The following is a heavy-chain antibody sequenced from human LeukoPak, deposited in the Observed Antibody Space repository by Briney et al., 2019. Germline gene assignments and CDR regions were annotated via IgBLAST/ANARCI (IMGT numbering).Heavy chain of an antibody. Sequence: SPGGSLRLSCVVSGFTLSSRWMMWVRQAPGKGLEWVGRIKSKTDGGTTDYAAPVKGRFTISRDDSKNTLYLQMNSLKTEDTAVYYCTTAHDVWNGMDVWGQGTTVTVSS. D-gene: IGHD3-16*01. V-gene: IGHV3-15*01. CDR2: IKSKTDGGTT. CDR3: TTAHDVWNGMDV. CDR1: GFTLSSRW. J-gene: IGHJ6*02.